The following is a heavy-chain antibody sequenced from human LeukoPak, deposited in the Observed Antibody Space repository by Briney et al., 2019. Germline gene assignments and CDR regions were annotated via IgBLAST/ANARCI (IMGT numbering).Heavy chain of an antibody. Sequence: GASVKVSCKASGGTFSSYAISWVRQAPGQGLEWMGRIIPIFGTANYAQKFQGRVTITTDGSTSTAYMELSSLRSEDTAVYYCARDLFGFEPYYFDYWGQGTLVTVSS. CDR3: ARDLFGFEPYYFDY. D-gene: IGHD1-14*01. V-gene: IGHV1-69*05. CDR1: GGTFSSYA. CDR2: IIPIFGTA. J-gene: IGHJ4*02.